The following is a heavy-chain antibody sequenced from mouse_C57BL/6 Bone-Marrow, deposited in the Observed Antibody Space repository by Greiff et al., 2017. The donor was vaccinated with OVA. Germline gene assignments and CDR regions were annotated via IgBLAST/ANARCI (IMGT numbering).Heavy chain of an antibody. CDR1: GYAFSSYW. D-gene: IGHD1-1*01. V-gene: IGHV1-80*01. J-gene: IGHJ1*03. Sequence: QVQLQQSGAELVKPGASVKISCKASGYAFSSYWMNWVKQRPGKGLEWIGQIYPGDGDTNYNGKFKGKATLTADKSSSTAYMQLSSLTSEDSAVYFCARLSTTVGGYFDVWGTGTTVTVSS. CDR3: ARLSTTVGGYFDV. CDR2: IYPGDGDT.